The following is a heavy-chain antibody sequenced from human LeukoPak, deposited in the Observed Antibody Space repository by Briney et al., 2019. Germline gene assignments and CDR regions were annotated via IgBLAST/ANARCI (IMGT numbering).Heavy chain of an antibody. CDR1: GFTFSSYW. CDR3: ARHVVAVGFDY. CDR2: IKQDGSEK. V-gene: IGHV3-7*01. Sequence: GGSLRLSCAASGFTFSSYWMSWVRQAPGKGLEWVANIKQDGSEKYYADSVKGRFTISRDNAKNSLYLQMNSLRVEDTAVYYCARHVVAVGFDYWGQGTLVTVSS. D-gene: IGHD3-22*01. J-gene: IGHJ4*02.